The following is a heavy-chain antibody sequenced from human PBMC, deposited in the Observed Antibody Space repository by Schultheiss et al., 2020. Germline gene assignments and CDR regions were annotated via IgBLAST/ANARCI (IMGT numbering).Heavy chain of an antibody. CDR3: ARQSFTGRFPDAFDI. CDR1: GFAFSSYG. Sequence: GGSLILSCAASGFAFSSYGMHWVRQAPGKGLEWVAVISYDGNTKYYADSVKGRFTISRDNSKNTLYLQMNSLRAEDTAVYYCARQSFTGRFPDAFDIWGQGTMVTVSS. J-gene: IGHJ3*02. CDR2: ISYDGNTK. V-gene: IGHV3-30*12. D-gene: IGHD1-14*01.